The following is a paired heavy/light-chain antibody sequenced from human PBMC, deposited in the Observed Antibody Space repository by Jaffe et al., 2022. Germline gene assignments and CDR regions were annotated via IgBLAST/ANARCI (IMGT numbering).Heavy chain of an antibody. CDR3: ARHFFWIAMASFYFEY. J-gene: IGHJ4*02. CDR1: DYSISSGYY. CDR2: ISHSGTT. D-gene: IGHD6-19*01. Sequence: QVQLQESGPGLVKPSETLSLTCAVSDYSISSGYYWGWIRQPPGKGLEWIGSISHSGTTYYSPSLKNRVIISLDTSKNQFSLKLNSVTASDTAVYYCARHFFWIAMASFYFEYWGQGALVTVSS. V-gene: IGHV4-38-2*01.
Light chain of an antibody. CDR2: EVS. J-gene: IGLJ1*01. CDR1: SSDVGGYNS. Sequence: QSALTQPPSASGSPGQSVTISCTGTSSDVGGYNSVSWYQHHPGKAPKLMIYEVSKRPSGVPDRFSGSKSGDTASLTVSGLLAEDEADYYCSSYAGSNNFGVFGTGTKVTVL. V-gene: IGLV2-8*01. CDR3: SSYAGSNNFGV.